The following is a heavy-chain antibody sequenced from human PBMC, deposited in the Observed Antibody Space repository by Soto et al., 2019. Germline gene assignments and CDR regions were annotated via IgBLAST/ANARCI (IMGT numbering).Heavy chain of an antibody. D-gene: IGHD5-12*01. CDR2: INPNSGAT. J-gene: IGHJ4*02. V-gene: IGHV1-2*02. CDR3: ARVGDGSNSLFHF. CDR1: GYTFTGYY. Sequence: ASVKVSCKASGYTFTGYYLHWLRQAPGQGLEWMGWINPNSGATNHAQQFQGRVTLTRDTSISTAYMELTRLRSDDTAVYFCARVGDGSNSLFHFWGQGTLVTVSS.